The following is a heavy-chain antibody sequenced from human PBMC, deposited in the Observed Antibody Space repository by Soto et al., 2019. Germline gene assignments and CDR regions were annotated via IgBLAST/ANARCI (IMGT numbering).Heavy chain of an antibody. D-gene: IGHD5-18*01. J-gene: IGHJ6*02. CDR3: ARWRSRRSVGYGLPDSYDYYGMDV. CDR1: GGTFSSYA. Sequence: SVKGSCKASGGTFSSYAISWVRQAPGQGLEWMAGIIPIFGTANYAQKFQGRVTITADDATRTAYMKLSSLRSEDTAVYYCARWRSRRSVGYGLPDSYDYYGMDVWGQGTTVTVS. V-gene: IGHV1-69*13. CDR2: IIPIFGTA.